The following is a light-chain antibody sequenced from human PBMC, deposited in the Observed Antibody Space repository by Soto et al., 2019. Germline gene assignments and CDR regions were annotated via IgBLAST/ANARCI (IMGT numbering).Light chain of an antibody. Sequence: QSALTQPASVSGSPGQSITISCTGTNSDVGAYNYVSWYQQHPGKAPKLMIFDVSNRPSGVSNRFSGSKSGNTASLTVSGLQADDEADYYCSSYTTATTRVFGGGTKLTVL. J-gene: IGLJ3*02. CDR1: NSDVGAYNY. CDR2: DVS. CDR3: SSYTTATTRV. V-gene: IGLV2-14*01.